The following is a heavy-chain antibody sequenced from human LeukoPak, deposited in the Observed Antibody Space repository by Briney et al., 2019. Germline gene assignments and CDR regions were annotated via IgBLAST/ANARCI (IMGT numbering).Heavy chain of an antibody. CDR3: ARDSRAYYYDSSLYYFDY. D-gene: IGHD3-22*01. V-gene: IGHV3-7*01. Sequence: GGSLRLSCAASGFTFSSYWMSWVRQAPGKGLEWVANIKRDGSEKYYVDSVKGRFTISRDNAKNSLYLQMNSLRAEDTAVYYCARDSRAYYYDSSLYYFDYWGQGTLVTVSS. CDR2: IKRDGSEK. CDR1: GFTFSSYW. J-gene: IGHJ4*02.